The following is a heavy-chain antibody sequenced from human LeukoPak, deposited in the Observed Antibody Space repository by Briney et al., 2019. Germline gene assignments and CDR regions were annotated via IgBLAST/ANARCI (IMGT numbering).Heavy chain of an antibody. V-gene: IGHV3-33*01. D-gene: IGHD5-18*01. J-gene: IGHJ6*02. CDR2: LLYDGSIE. Sequence: GGSLRLSCAASGFNFSNSCMHWVRQAPGKGLEWVAVLLYDGSIEYYADSVKGRFTISRDNSKTTLYLQMNSLRAEDTAVYYCARPKGADSIQLWCLDVWGQGTTVTVSS. CDR3: ARPKGADSIQLWCLDV. CDR1: GFNFSNSC.